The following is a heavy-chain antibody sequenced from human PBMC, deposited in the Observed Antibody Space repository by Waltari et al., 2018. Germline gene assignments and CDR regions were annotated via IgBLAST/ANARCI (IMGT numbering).Heavy chain of an antibody. CDR2: INHSGST. V-gene: IGHV4-34*01. Sequence: QVQLQQWGAGLLKPSETLSLTCAVYGGSFSGYYWSWIRQPPGKGLEWIGEINHSGSTNDNPSLKSRVTISVDTSKNQFSLKLSSVTAADTAVYYCARIWRYSFGYWGQGTLVTVSS. J-gene: IGHJ4*02. CDR3: ARIWRYSFGY. CDR1: GGSFSGYY. D-gene: IGHD5-18*01.